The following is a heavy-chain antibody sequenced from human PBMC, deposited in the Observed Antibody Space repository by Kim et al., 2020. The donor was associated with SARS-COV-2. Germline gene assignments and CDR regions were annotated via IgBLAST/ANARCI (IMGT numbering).Heavy chain of an antibody. V-gene: IGHV3-74*01. Sequence: GGSLRLSCAASGFTFSKYWMHWVRQVPGKGLAWVSLINSDGTWTNYADSVRGRFTISRDNAKNRVDLQMNGLRAEDTAVYYCARERGGGNDDSWGQGTLVTVSS. D-gene: IGHD2-15*01. J-gene: IGHJ4*02. CDR3: ARERGGGNDDS. CDR2: INSDGTWT. CDR1: GFTFSKYW.